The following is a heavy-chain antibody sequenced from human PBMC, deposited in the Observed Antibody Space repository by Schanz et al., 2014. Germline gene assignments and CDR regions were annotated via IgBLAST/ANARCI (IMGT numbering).Heavy chain of an antibody. D-gene: IGHD3-10*01. CDR3: ARDFDDRRGYGSGYCLGDCMDV. V-gene: IGHV3-48*01. CDR2: IATSSSTR. Sequence: EVRLVESGGGLVQPGGSLRLSCEASGFDFNSYSMNWVRQVPGKGLEWLSYIATSSSTRHYADSVKGRVTISRDNAKNTLYLQMNSLRAGDTAVYYCARDFDDRRGYGSGYCLGDCMDVWGQGTTVTVSS. CDR1: GFDFNSYS. J-gene: IGHJ6*02.